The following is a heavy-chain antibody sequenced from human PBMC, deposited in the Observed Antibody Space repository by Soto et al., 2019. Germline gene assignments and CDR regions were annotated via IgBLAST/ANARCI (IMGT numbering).Heavy chain of an antibody. CDR2: VYNSGST. Sequence: SETRSLTCVVSGGSISSNYWTWSRQPPGKGLEWIGYVYNSGSTNYNPSLKSRVTISEDTSKSQFSLKVNSMTAADTAVYYCARYRREAVAGYTLDNWGQGILVTVSS. CDR1: GGSISSNY. D-gene: IGHD6-13*01. J-gene: IGHJ4*02. CDR3: ARYRREAVAGYTLDN. V-gene: IGHV4-59*01.